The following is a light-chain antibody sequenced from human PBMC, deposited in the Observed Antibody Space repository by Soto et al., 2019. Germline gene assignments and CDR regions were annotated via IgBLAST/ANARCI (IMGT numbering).Light chain of an antibody. CDR1: SSNIGGNS. J-gene: IGLJ1*01. V-gene: IGLV1-51*01. Sequence: QAVVTQPPSVSAAPGQRVTISGSGSSSNIGGNSVSWYQQLPGTAPKLLIYDDDKRPSGIPDRFSGSKSGTSATLGITGFQTGDEADYDCGSWDSGLRAYVFGTGTKLTVL. CDR3: GSWDSGLRAYV. CDR2: DDD.